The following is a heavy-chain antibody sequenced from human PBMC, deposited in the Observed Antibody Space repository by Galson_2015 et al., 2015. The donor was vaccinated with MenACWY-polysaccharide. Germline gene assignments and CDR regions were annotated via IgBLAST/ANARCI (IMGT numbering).Heavy chain of an antibody. J-gene: IGHJ4*02. CDR3: AKGGLRAGYFDY. CDR2: ISGSGGSK. CDR1: GFTFSSYA. V-gene: IGHV3-23*01. D-gene: IGHD6-19*01. Sequence: SLRLSCAASGFTFSSYAMSWVRQAPGKGLEWVSAISGSGGSKYYADSVKGRFTISRDNSKNTLYLQMNSLRAEDTAVYYCAKGGLRAGYFDYWGQGTLVTVSS.